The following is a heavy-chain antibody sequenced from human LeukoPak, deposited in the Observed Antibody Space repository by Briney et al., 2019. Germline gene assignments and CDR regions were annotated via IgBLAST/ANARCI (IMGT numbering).Heavy chain of an antibody. V-gene: IGHV3-21*01. D-gene: IGHD6-19*01. Sequence: GGSLRLSCAASGFTFSSYSMNWVRQAPGKGLEWVSSISSSSSYKYYADSVKGGFTISRDNAKNSLYLQINSLRAEATAVYYCARDGSGWHFDYWGQGTLVTVSS. CDR2: ISSSSSYK. CDR3: ARDGSGWHFDY. CDR1: GFTFSSYS. J-gene: IGHJ4*02.